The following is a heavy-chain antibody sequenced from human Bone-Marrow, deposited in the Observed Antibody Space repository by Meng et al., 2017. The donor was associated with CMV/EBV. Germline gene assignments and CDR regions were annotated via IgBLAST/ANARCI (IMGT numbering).Heavy chain of an antibody. Sequence: GGSFSGYYWSWIRQPPGKGLEWIGEINHSGSTNYNPSLKSRDTISVDTSKNQFSLKLSSVTAADTAVYYCARCPLLWFGELLPRFDPWGQGTLVTVSS. CDR3: ARCPLLWFGELLPRFDP. CDR1: GGSFSGYY. V-gene: IGHV4-34*01. J-gene: IGHJ5*02. CDR2: INHSGST. D-gene: IGHD3-10*01.